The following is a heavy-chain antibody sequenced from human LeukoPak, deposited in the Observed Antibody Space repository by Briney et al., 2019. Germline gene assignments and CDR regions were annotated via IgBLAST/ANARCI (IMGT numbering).Heavy chain of an antibody. J-gene: IGHJ4*02. Sequence: GGSLRLSCAASGFTFSSYIMNWLRQAPGKGLEWVATISSSSSYIYYADSVKGRVTTSRDNAKNSLYLQMNSLRAEDTAVYYCAREGIAAAFPIDYWGQGTLVIVSS. CDR3: AREGIAAAFPIDY. CDR1: GFTFSSYI. D-gene: IGHD6-13*01. V-gene: IGHV3-21*01. CDR2: ISSSSSYI.